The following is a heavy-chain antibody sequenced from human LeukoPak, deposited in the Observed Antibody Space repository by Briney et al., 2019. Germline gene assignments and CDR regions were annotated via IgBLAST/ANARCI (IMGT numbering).Heavy chain of an antibody. V-gene: IGHV4-30-2*01. Sequence: TLSLTCAVSGGSISSGGYSWSWIRQPPGKGLEWIGYIYHSGSTYYNPSLKSRVTISVDRSKNQFSLKLSSVTVADTAVYYCARGIGFQEGWFDPWGQGTLVTVSS. CDR3: ARGIGFQEGWFDP. CDR2: IYHSGST. J-gene: IGHJ5*02. CDR1: GGSISSGGYS. D-gene: IGHD6-25*01.